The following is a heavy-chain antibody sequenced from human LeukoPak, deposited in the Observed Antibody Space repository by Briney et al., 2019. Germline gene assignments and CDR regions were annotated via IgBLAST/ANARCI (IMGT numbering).Heavy chain of an antibody. J-gene: IGHJ4*02. D-gene: IGHD1-1*01. CDR1: GFSFSDAW. V-gene: IGHV3-15*04. CDR3: ARDLRWNDFKPFDY. Sequence: GGSLRLSCAASGFSFSDAWMSWVRQIPGKGLEWVGRIESKTDGGTTDYAAPVKGRFTISRDDSTNTLYLQMNSLKSEDTAVYYCARDLRWNDFKPFDYWGQGTLVTVSS. CDR2: IESKTDGGTT.